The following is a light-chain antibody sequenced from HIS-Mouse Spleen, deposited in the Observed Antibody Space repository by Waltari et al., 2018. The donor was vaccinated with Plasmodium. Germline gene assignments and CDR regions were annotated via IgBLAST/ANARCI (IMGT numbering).Light chain of an antibody. V-gene: IGKV1-17*03. CDR1: QGISNY. J-gene: IGKJ2*01. CDR2: AAS. CDR3: LQHNSYPMYT. Sequence: DIQMTQSPSAMSASVGDRVTITCRASQGISNYLAWFQQKPAKVPKRLIYAASSLQSGVPSRFSGSGSGTEFTLTISSLQPEDFATYYCLQHNSYPMYTFGQGTKLEIK.